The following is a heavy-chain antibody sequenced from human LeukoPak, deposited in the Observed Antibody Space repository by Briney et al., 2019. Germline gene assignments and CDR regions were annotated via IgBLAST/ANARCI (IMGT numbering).Heavy chain of an antibody. Sequence: GGSLRLSCAASGFTFSSYEMNWVRQAPGKGLEWVSYISSSGSNIKYADSVKGRFTISRGHAKNSVYLQMNSLRAEDTAVYYCARVSGYDWESFYDYWGQGTLVTVSS. J-gene: IGHJ4*02. CDR2: ISSSGSNI. V-gene: IGHV3-48*03. CDR3: ARVSGYDWESFYDY. D-gene: IGHD5-12*01. CDR1: GFTFSSYE.